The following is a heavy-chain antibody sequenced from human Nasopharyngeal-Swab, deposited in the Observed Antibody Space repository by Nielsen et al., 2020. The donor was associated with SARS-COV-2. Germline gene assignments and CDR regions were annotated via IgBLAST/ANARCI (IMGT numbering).Heavy chain of an antibody. J-gene: IGHJ4*02. CDR2: IYYSGST. Sequence: LSCTVSGGSISSSSYYWGWIRQPPGKGLEWIGSIYYSGSTYYNPSLKSRVTISVDTSKNQFSLKLSSVTAADTAVYYCASLSSGWYRRPFEYWGQGTLVTVSS. CDR1: GGSISSSSYY. D-gene: IGHD6-19*01. V-gene: IGHV4-39*01. CDR3: ASLSSGWYRRPFEY.